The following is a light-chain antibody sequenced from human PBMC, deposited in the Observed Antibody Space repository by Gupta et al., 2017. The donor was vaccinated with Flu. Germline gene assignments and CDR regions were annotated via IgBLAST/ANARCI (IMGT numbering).Light chain of an antibody. CDR2: EVS. J-gene: IGLJ3*02. CDR1: SSDVGGYHY. Sequence: QSALTQPASVSGSPGQSITLSCTGTSSDVGGYHYVSWYQQHPGKAPKPMIYEVSNRPSGVSNRFSGSKSGNTASLTISGLQAEDEADYYCSSYTSSSTRKGVFGGGTKLTVL. CDR3: SSYTSSSTRKGV. V-gene: IGLV2-14*01.